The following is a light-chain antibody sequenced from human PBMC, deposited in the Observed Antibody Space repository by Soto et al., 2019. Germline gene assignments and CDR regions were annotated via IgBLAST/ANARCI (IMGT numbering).Light chain of an antibody. CDR1: ENIGSL. CDR3: QQGSIWPLT. V-gene: IGKV3-11*01. CDR2: NAS. Sequence: EIVLTQSPATLSLSPGKKATHSCRASENIGSLLAWYQQKHGQSPRLLISNASNRATGTPARFSGSGSGTDFTLTISSLEPEDFALYYCQQGSIWPLTFGGGTKVEIK. J-gene: IGKJ4*01.